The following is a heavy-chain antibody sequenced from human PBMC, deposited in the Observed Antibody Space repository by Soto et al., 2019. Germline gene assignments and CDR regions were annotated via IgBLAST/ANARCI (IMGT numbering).Heavy chain of an antibody. J-gene: IGHJ6*02. CDR3: GRDSRFLGWLPVSYGMDV. V-gene: IGHV1-2*04. Sequence: ASVKVSCKASGYTLTGYYMRWVRQAPGQGLEWMGWINPNSGGTNYAQKFQGWVTMTRDTSISTAYMELSRLRSDDTAAYYCGRDSRFLGWLPVSYGMDVWGQGTTVTVSS. D-gene: IGHD3-3*01. CDR2: INPNSGGT. CDR1: GYTLTGYY.